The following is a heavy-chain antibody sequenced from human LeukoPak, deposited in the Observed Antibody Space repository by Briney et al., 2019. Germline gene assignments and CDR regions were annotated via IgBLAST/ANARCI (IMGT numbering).Heavy chain of an antibody. CDR3: ARGSSWYAYDWFDP. CDR2: INHSGST. Sequence: SETLSLTCPLYAGSFSGYYWSWIRQPPGKGLEWIGEINHSGSTNYNPSLKSRVTISVDTSKNQFSLKLSSVTAADTAVYYCARGSSWYAYDWFDPWGQGTLVTVSS. D-gene: IGHD6-13*01. J-gene: IGHJ5*02. CDR1: AGSFSGYY. V-gene: IGHV4-34*01.